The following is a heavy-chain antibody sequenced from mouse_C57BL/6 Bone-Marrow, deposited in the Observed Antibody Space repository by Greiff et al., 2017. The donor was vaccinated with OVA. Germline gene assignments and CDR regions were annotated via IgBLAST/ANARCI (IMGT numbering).Heavy chain of an antibody. CDR3: ARGTLLLRAWFAY. Sequence: QVQLQQSGAELVMPGASVKLSCKASGYTFTSYWMHWVKQRPGQGLEWIGEIDPSDSYTNYNQKFKGKSTLTVDKSSSTVYMQLSSLTSEDSAVYYCARGTLLLRAWFAYWGQGTLVTVSA. D-gene: IGHD1-1*01. J-gene: IGHJ3*01. V-gene: IGHV1-69*01. CDR2: IDPSDSYT. CDR1: GYTFTSYW.